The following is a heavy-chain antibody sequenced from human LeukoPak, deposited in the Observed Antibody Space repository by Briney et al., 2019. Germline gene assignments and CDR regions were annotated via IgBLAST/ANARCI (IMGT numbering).Heavy chain of an antibody. CDR1: GGTFSSYA. CDR3: AITGAYSSGWYRRYFDY. V-gene: IGHV1-69*13. J-gene: IGHJ4*02. Sequence: SVKVSCKASGGTFSSYAISWVRQAPGQGLEWMGGTLPIFGTANYAQKFQGRVTITADESTSTAYMELSSLRSEDTAVYYCAITGAYSSGWYRRYFDYWGQGTLVTVSS. D-gene: IGHD6-19*01. CDR2: TLPIFGTA.